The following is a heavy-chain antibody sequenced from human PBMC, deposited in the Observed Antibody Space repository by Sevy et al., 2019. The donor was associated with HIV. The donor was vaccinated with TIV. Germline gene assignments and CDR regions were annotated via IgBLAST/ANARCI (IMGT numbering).Heavy chain of an antibody. Sequence: GGSLRLSCAASGFTFSSYAMHWVRQAPGKGLEWVAVISYDGSNKYYADSVKGRFTISRDNSKNTLYLQMNSLRAEDTAVYYCARTLYCSGGSCYSDPFGYYFDYWGQGTLVTVPS. V-gene: IGHV3-30-3*01. J-gene: IGHJ4*02. CDR2: ISYDGSNK. CDR1: GFTFSSYA. D-gene: IGHD2-15*01. CDR3: ARTLYCSGGSCYSDPFGYYFDY.